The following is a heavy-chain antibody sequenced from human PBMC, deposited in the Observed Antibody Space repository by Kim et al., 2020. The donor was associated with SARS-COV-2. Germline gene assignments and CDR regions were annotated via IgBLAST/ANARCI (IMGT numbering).Heavy chain of an antibody. CDR2: ISYDGSNK. CDR3: ARADTYYYESSGYFPLDY. J-gene: IGHJ4*02. Sequence: GGSLRLSCAASGLTFSTYAMHWVRQAPGKGLEWVAVISYDGSNKNYADSVKGRFTIFRDTSKNTLYLQMNSLRAEDTAVYYCARADTYYYESSGYFPLDYWGQGTLVTVSS. CDR1: GLTFSTYA. D-gene: IGHD3-22*01. V-gene: IGHV3-30*04.